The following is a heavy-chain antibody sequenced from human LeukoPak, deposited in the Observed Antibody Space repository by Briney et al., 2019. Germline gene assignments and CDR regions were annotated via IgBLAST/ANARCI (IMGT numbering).Heavy chain of an antibody. CDR2: INPNSGGT. D-gene: IGHD6-6*01. Sequence: ASVKVSCKASGYTFTGYYIHWVRQAPGQGLEWMGRINPNSGGTDYAPKFQGRVTMTRDTSTSTVYMELSSLRSEDTAVYYCARDRQGLDYWGQGTLVTVSS. J-gene: IGHJ4*02. CDR3: ARDRQGLDY. V-gene: IGHV1-2*06. CDR1: GYTFTGYY.